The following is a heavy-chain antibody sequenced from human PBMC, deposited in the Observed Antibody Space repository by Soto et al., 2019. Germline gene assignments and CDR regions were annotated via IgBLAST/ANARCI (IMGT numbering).Heavy chain of an antibody. CDR3: TTVWGNSGARPPRDYYYYGMDV. J-gene: IGHJ6*02. Sequence: PGGSLRLSCAASGFTFSNAWMNWVRQAPGKGLEWVGRIKSKTDGGTTDYAAPVKGRFTISRDDSKNTLYLQMNSLKTEDTAVYYCTTVWGNSGARPPRDYYYYGMDVWGQGTTVTVSS. V-gene: IGHV3-15*07. CDR2: IKSKTDGGTT. D-gene: IGHD6-6*01. CDR1: GFTFSNAW.